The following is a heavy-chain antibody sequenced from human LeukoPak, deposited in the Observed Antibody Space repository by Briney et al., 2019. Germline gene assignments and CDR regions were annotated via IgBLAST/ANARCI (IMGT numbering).Heavy chain of an antibody. J-gene: IGHJ4*02. CDR1: GGSISSSSYY. Sequence: SQTLSLTCTVSGGSISSSSYYWSWIRQTAGKGLEWIGRIYTTGSTNYNPSPKSRVTMSVDTSKNQFSLKLSSVTAADTAVYYCARDSSGYYYLFDYWGQGTLVTVSS. V-gene: IGHV4-61*02. D-gene: IGHD3-22*01. CDR2: IYTTGST. CDR3: ARDSSGYYYLFDY.